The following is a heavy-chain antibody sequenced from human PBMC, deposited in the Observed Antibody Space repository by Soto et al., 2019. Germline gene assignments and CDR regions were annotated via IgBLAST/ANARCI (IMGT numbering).Heavy chain of an antibody. CDR3: ARDRSSCPYNWFYP. D-gene: IGHD6-13*01. CDR2: INHSGST. J-gene: IGHJ5*02. Sequence: SETPSLTSGVYGGHFRGYHWSWIRQTPGKGLEWIGEINHSGSTYYNPSLKSRVTISVDTSKNQFSLKLSSVTAADTAVYYCARDRSSCPYNWFYPWGQGTLVTVSS. V-gene: IGHV4-34*01. CDR1: GGHFRGYH.